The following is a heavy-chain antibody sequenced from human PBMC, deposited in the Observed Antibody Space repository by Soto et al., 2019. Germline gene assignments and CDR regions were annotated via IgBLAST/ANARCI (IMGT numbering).Heavy chain of an antibody. V-gene: IGHV4-59*11. CDR2: VYYSGST. J-gene: IGHJ5*02. D-gene: IGHD2-15*01. CDR3: AKISYSGGRCYVPAANWFDP. Sequence: QVQLQESGPGLVKPSGTLSLTCTVSGGSISTHYWSWIRKPPGKGLEHIGTVYYSGSTNYNPSFKSRVSILVDTSTSQFSLTLPSVTAADTAIYYCAKISYSGGRCYVPAANWFDPWGQGTLVTVSS. CDR1: GGSISTHY.